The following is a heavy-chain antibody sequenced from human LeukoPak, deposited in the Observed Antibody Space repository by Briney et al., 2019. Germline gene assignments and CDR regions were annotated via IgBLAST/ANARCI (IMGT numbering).Heavy chain of an antibody. CDR1: GFTFNSYW. D-gene: IGHD2-15*01. V-gene: IGHV3-7*01. J-gene: IGHJ4*02. CDR2: IKQDGSEK. Sequence: GGSPRLSCAVSGFTFNSYWMSWVRQAPGKGREWVANIKQDGSEKFYVNSVKGRFTISRDNAKNSVYLQMNSLRAEDTAVYYCARGRYCSGGGCHYFDYWGQGTLVTVSS. CDR3: ARGRYCSGGGCHYFDY.